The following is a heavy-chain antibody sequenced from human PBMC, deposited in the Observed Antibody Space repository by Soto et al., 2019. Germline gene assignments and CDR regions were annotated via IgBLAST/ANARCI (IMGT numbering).Heavy chain of an antibody. CDR1: VYGNTVDV. CDR3: ARVTDGFDI. Sequence: VKGSCKSDVYGNTVDVVGWVRQAPGQGLEWMGWISAYNGNANYAQKLQGRVTMTTDTSTSTAYMELRSLRSDDTAVYYCARVTDGFDIWGHGTMVTVS. V-gene: IGHV1-18*01. J-gene: IGHJ3*02. CDR2: ISAYNGNA.